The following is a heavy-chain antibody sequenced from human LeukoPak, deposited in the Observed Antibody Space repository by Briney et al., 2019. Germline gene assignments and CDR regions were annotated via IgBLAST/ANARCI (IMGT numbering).Heavy chain of an antibody. V-gene: IGHV3-23*01. CDR2: ISGSGGST. J-gene: IGHJ4*02. CDR3: ARGPMLRGVIIRRSKSGYFDY. CDR1: GFPFSGYG. D-gene: IGHD3-10*01. Sequence: GALRLSCAASGFPFSGYGMSWVRPAPGKGLEWVSAISGSGGSTYYADSVKGRFTISRDNSKNTLYLQMNSLRAEDTAVYYCARGPMLRGVIIRRSKSGYFDYWGQGTLVTVSS.